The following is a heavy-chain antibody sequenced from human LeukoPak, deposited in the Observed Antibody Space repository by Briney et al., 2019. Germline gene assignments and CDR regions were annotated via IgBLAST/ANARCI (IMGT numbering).Heavy chain of an antibody. CDR1: AFTFSNYW. CDR3: ARDSRYYDYVWGSYRTKFDY. D-gene: IGHD3-16*02. J-gene: IGHJ4*02. CDR2: IKQDGSEK. V-gene: IGHV3-7*01. Sequence: GGSLRLSCAASAFTFSNYWMTWVRQAPGKGLEWVANIKQDGSEKYYVDSVKGRFTISRDNAKNSLYLQMNSLRAEGTAVYYCARDSRYYDYVWGSYRTKFDYWGQGTLVTVSS.